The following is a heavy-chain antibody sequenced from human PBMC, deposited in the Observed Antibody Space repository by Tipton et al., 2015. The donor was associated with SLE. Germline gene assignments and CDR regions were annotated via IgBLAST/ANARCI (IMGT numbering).Heavy chain of an antibody. D-gene: IGHD6-19*01. Sequence: SLRLSCAASGFTFDDYAMHWVRQAPGKGLEWVSGISWNSGSIGYADSVKGRFTISRDNAKNSLYLQMNSLRAEDTATYYCAMSSSDWSELDHWGQGTLVTVSS. CDR2: ISWNSGSI. J-gene: IGHJ4*02. V-gene: IGHV3-9*01. CDR1: GFTFDDYA. CDR3: AMSSSDWSELDH.